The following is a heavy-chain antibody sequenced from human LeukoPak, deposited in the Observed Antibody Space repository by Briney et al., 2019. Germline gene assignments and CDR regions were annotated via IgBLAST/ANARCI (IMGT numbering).Heavy chain of an antibody. D-gene: IGHD4-11*01. Sequence: PSETLSLTCTVSGDSISSTTYWWGWIRQSPGKELEWIGSMSYVGITSYNPSLKSRVTISVDTSKNQFSLMLSSVTAADTAVYYCTRLPLDYSLDHWGQGTPVSVSS. CDR2: MSYVGIT. V-gene: IGHV4-39*01. J-gene: IGHJ4*02. CDR3: TRLPLDYSLDH. CDR1: GDSISSTTYW.